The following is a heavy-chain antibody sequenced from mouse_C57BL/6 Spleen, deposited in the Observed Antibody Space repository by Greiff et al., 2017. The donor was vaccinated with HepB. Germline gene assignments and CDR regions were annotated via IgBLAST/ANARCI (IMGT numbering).Heavy chain of an antibody. CDR1: GYTFTDHT. V-gene: IGHV1-78*01. D-gene: IGHD1-1*01. Sequence: QVQLQQSDAELVKPGASVKISCKVSGYTFTDHTIHWMKQRPEQGLEWIGYIYPRDGSTKYNEKFKGKATLTADKSSSTDYMQLNSLTSEDSAVCFCAGGGSYYYGSSCSMDYWGQGTAVTVSS. J-gene: IGHJ4*01. CDR3: AGGGSYYYGSSCSMDY. CDR2: IYPRDGST.